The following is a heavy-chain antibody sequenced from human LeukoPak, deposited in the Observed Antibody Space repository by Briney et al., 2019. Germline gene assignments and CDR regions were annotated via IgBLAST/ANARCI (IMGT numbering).Heavy chain of an antibody. CDR1: GFTFSNAW. Sequence: GGSLRLSCAASGFTFSNAWMSWVRQAPGKGLEWVSAISAGGAGTYYADSAKGRFTISRDNSKSTLYLQMNSLRAEDTAVYYCARGIIYDRRSYYYYGVDVWGQGTTVTVSS. J-gene: IGHJ6*02. D-gene: IGHD5/OR15-5a*01. CDR2: ISAGGAGT. V-gene: IGHV3-23*01. CDR3: ARGIIYDRRSYYYYGVDV.